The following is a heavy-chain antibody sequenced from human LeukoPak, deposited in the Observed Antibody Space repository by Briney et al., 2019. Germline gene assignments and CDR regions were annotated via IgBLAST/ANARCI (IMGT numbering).Heavy chain of an antibody. Sequence: GGSLRLSCAASGFTFSNAWMNWVRQAPGKGLEWLGHIKSKTDGGTTDYAAPVKGRFTISRDDSKNTLYLQMNSLKTEDTAVYFCVSGDDSWGQGTLVTVSS. CDR3: VSGDDS. V-gene: IGHV3-15*01. CDR1: GFTFSNAW. J-gene: IGHJ4*02. CDR2: IKSKTDGGTT.